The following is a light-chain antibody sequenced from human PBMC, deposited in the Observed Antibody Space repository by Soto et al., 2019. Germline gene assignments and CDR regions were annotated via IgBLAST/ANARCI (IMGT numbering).Light chain of an antibody. CDR1: SSDVDDYNF. V-gene: IGLV2-14*03. J-gene: IGLJ2*01. Sequence: QSALTQPASVSGSPGQSITISCTGTSSDVDDYNFVSWYQQHPGKAPKLIISDVSNRPSGVSNRFSGSQSGNTASLTISGLQAEDEANYYCSSYPHPIPVVLFGGGTKVTVL. CDR3: SSYPHPIPVVL. CDR2: DVS.